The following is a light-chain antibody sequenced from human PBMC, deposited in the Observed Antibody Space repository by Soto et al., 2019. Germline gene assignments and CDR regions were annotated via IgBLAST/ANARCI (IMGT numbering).Light chain of an antibody. CDR1: QSVSSSS. CDR3: QQYGCSPWT. Sequence: EIVLTQSPCTLALSPGERATLSCRASQSVSSSSLAWYQQKPGQAPRLLIFGASFRATGIPERFSGSGSGTDFTLTISRLEPEDFEVYYCQQYGCSPWTFGQGTKVDIK. V-gene: IGKV3-20*01. J-gene: IGKJ1*01. CDR2: GAS.